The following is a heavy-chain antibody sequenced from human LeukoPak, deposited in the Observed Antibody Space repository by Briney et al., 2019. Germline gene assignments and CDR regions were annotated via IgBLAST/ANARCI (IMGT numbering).Heavy chain of an antibody. CDR1: GGSISSYY. V-gene: IGHV4-59*01. CDR3: ARDPLVRGPYFYYYGMDV. Sequence: TSETLSLTCTVSGGSISSYYWSWIRQPPGKGLEWIGYIYYSGSTNYNPSLKSRVTISVDTSKNQFSLKLSSVTAADTAVYYCARDPLVRGPYFYYYGMDVWGQGTTVTVSS. CDR2: IYYSGST. D-gene: IGHD2-2*01. J-gene: IGHJ6*02.